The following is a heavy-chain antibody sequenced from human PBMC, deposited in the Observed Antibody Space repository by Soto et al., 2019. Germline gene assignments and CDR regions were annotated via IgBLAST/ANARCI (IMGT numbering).Heavy chain of an antibody. D-gene: IGHD6-6*01. CDR3: TTDDGEQLVLSLQYYYYGMDV. V-gene: IGHV3-15*07. CDR1: GFTFSNAW. Sequence: GGSLRLSCAASGFTFSNAWMNWVRQAPGKGLEWVGRIKSKTDGGTTDYAAPVKGRFTISRDDSKNTLYLQMNSLKTEDTAVYYCTTDDGEQLVLSLQYYYYGMDVWGQGTTVTVSS. CDR2: IKSKTDGGTT. J-gene: IGHJ6*02.